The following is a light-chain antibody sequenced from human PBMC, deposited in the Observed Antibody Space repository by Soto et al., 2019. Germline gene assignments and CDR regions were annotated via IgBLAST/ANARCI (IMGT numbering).Light chain of an antibody. V-gene: IGKV3-20*01. CDR3: QHYGSSPPLA. CDR1: QSVSSVF. J-gene: IGKJ4*01. Sequence: EFVLTQSPGTLSLSPRERATLSCSASQSVSSVFLAWYQQKPGQPPRLLIYGASTRGSGIPDRFSGSGSGTDFTLTISRLEPEDFAVYYCQHYGSSPPLAFGGGNKVDIK. CDR2: GAS.